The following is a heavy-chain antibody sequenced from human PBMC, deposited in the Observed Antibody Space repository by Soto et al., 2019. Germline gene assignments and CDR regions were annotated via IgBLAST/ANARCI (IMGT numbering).Heavy chain of an antibody. CDR3: ARGDYYDSSGPFSDAFDI. Sequence: GGSLRLSWAASGFTISSYSMNWVRQAPGKGLEWVSYISSSSSTIYYADSVKGRFTISRDNAKNSLYLQMNSLRAEDTAVYYCARGDYYDSSGPFSDAFDIWGQGTMVTVSS. CDR1: GFTISSYS. J-gene: IGHJ3*02. V-gene: IGHV3-48*01. CDR2: ISSSSSTI. D-gene: IGHD3-22*01.